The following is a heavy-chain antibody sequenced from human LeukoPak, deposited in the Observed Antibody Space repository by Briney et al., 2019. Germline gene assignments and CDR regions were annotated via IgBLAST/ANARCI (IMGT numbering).Heavy chain of an antibody. Sequence: GGSLRLSCAASGFTFSSYAMHWVRQAPGKGLEWVAVISYDGSNKYYADSVKGRFTISRDNSKNTLYLQMNSLRAEDTAVYYCARPLNDFWNDPDAFDIWGQGTMVTVSS. CDR3: ARPLNDFWNDPDAFDI. D-gene: IGHD3-3*01. J-gene: IGHJ3*02. CDR1: GFTFSSYA. CDR2: ISYDGSNK. V-gene: IGHV3-30-3*01.